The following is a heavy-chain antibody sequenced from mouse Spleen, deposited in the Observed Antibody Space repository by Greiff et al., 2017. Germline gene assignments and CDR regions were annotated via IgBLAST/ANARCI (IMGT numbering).Heavy chain of an antibody. V-gene: IGHV1-26*01. CDR1: GYTFTDYY. J-gene: IGHJ3*01. D-gene: IGHD2-3*01. Sequence: VQLQQSGPELVKPGASVKISCKASGYTFTDYYMNWVKQSHGKSLEWIGDINPNNGGTSYNQKFKGKATLTVDKSSSTAYMELRSLTSEDSAVYYCARSEDGYFAYWGQGTLVTVSA. CDR3: ARSEDGYFAY. CDR2: INPNNGGT.